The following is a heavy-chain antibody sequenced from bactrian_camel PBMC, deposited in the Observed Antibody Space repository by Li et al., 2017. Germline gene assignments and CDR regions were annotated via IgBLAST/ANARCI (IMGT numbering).Heavy chain of an antibody. V-gene: IGHV3S53*01. J-gene: IGHJ4*01. CDR1: GTSSDRNC. Sequence: HVQLVESGGGSVQAGGSLRLSCAGSGTSSDRNCVIWYRQAPGKEREGVATISTIGGRTEYAASVKGRFTISHDKTKNTIDLQMSSLKVEDNGMYYCAAALLPWDGCTLAASINYRGQGTQVTVS. CDR2: ISTIGGRT. D-gene: IGHD1*01. CDR3: AAALLPWDGCTLAASINY.